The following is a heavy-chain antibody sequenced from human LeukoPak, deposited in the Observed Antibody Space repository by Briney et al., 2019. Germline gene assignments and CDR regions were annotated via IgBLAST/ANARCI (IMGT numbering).Heavy chain of an antibody. D-gene: IGHD3-16*02. J-gene: IGHJ4*02. Sequence: GGSLRLSCAASGFTFSNAWMSWVRQAPGKGLEGVGRIKSKTGGGTTDYAAPVKGRFTISRDDSKNTLYLQMNSLKTEDTAVYYCTTGPHIMITFGGVIVWSQGTLVTVSS. CDR1: GFTFSNAW. V-gene: IGHV3-15*01. CDR2: IKSKTGGGTT. CDR3: TTGPHIMITFGGVIV.